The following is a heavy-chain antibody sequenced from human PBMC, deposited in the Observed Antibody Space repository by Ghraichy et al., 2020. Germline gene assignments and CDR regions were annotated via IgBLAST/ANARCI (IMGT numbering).Heavy chain of an antibody. J-gene: IGHJ6*02. V-gene: IGHV1-69*10. Sequence: SVKVSCKASGGTFSSYAISWVRQAPGQGLEWMGGIIPIFGIANYAQKFQGRVTITADKSTSTAYMELSSLRSEDTAVYYCASHVATLWGDSYYYGMDVWGQGTTVTVSS. CDR1: GGTFSSYA. CDR2: IIPIFGIA. D-gene: IGHD3-16*01. CDR3: ASHVATLWGDSYYYGMDV.